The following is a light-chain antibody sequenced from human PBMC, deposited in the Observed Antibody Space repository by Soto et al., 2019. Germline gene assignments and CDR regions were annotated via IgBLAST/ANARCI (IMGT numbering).Light chain of an antibody. CDR2: AAS. J-gene: IGKJ5*01. Sequence: IQLTQSPSSLSASLGYRVTITCRASQGISNHLGWYQQKPGKAPELLIYAASTLQTGVPSRFSGGGSGTDFTLTISRLQPDDFATYFCHSRAFGQGTRLEI. CDR1: QGISNH. V-gene: IGKV1-9*01. CDR3: HSRA.